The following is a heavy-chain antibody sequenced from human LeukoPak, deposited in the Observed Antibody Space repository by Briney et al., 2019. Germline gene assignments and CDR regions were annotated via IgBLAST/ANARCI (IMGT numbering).Heavy chain of an antibody. J-gene: IGHJ4*02. CDR3: ARDARYCSGGSCYNPYFDY. D-gene: IGHD2-15*01. CDR2: ISGGGGTI. CDR1: GFTFSDYY. Sequence: PGGSLRLSCAASGFTFSDYYMSWIRRAPGKGLEWVSYISGGGGTIYYADSVKGRFTISRDNAKNSLYLQMNSLRAEDTAVYYCARDARYCSGGSCYNPYFDYWGQGTLVTVSS. V-gene: IGHV3-11*04.